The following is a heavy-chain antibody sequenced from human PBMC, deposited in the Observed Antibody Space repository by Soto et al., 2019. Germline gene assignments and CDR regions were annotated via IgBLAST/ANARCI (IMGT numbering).Heavy chain of an antibody. CDR2: IYPGDSDT. Sequence: GESLKISCKGSGYSFTSYWIGWVRQMPGKGLEWMGIIYPGDSDTRYSPSLQGQVTISADKSISTAYLQWSSLKASDTAMYYCASIAVAGRSFYYGMDVWGQGTTVTVSS. V-gene: IGHV5-51*01. CDR1: GYSFTSYW. D-gene: IGHD6-19*01. J-gene: IGHJ6*02. CDR3: ASIAVAGRSFYYGMDV.